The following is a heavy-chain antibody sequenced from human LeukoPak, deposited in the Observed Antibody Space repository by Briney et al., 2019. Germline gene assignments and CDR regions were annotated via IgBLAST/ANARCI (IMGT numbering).Heavy chain of an antibody. J-gene: IGHJ2*01. CDR1: GFDVSANY. V-gene: IGHV3-53*01. CDR2: LYSGGTT. D-gene: IGHD3-10*01. Sequence: GGSLTPSCEGSGFDVSANYMNWVRQAPGKGLEWVSILYSGGTTYYADSVKGRFTVSRESSKNTLLLHMTSLRAEDTAVYYCARVGDHYHWYLDLWGRGTLVTASS. CDR3: ARVGDHYHWYLDL.